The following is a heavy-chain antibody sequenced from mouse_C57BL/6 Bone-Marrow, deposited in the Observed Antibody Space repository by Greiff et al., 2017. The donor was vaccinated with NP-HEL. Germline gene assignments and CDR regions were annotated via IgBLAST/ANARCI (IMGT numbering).Heavy chain of an antibody. D-gene: IGHD1-1*01. Sequence: VQLQESGAELVKPGASVKLSCKASGYTFTEYTIHWVKQRSGQGLEWIGWFYPGSGSIKYNEKFKDKATLTADKSTSTVYMELSRLTSEYSAVYFCARHENYGSSYDAMDYWGQGTSVTVSS. CDR1: GYTFTEYT. CDR3: ARHENYGSSYDAMDY. V-gene: IGHV1-62-2*01. CDR2: FYPGSGSI. J-gene: IGHJ4*01.